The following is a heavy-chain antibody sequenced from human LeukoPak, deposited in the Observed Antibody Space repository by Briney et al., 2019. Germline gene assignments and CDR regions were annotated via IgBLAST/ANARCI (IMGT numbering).Heavy chain of an antibody. CDR2: ISYDGSNK. CDR3: AVRCSGSTSCYKYGMDV. D-gene: IGHD2-2*02. Sequence: GSLRLSCAASGFTFSSYGMHWVRQAPGKGLEWVAVISYDGSNKYYADSVKGRFTISRDNSKNTLYLQMNSLRAEDTAVYYCAVRCSGSTSCYKYGMDVWGQGTTVTVSS. CDR1: GFTFSSYG. V-gene: IGHV3-30*03. J-gene: IGHJ6*02.